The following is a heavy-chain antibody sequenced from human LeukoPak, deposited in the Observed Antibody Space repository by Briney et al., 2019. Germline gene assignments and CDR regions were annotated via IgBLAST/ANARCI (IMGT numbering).Heavy chain of an antibody. V-gene: IGHV1-46*01. CDR1: GYTFTSYY. CDR2: INPSGGST. CDR3: ARSYGDIVVVVAANFNWFDS. Sequence: ASVKVSCKASGYTFTSYYMHWVRQAPGQGLEWMGIINPSGGSTSYAQKFQGRVTMTRDMSTSTVYMELSSLRSEDTAVYYCARSYGDIVVVVAANFNWFDSWGQGTLVTVSS. D-gene: IGHD2-15*01. J-gene: IGHJ5*01.